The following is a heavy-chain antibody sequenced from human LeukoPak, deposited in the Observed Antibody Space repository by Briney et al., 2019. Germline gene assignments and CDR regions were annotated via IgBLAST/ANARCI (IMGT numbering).Heavy chain of an antibody. CDR2: ISSSGSTI. D-gene: IGHD5-24*01. V-gene: IGHV3-11*01. CDR1: GFTFSDYY. Sequence: NPGGSLRLSCAASGFTFSDYYMSWIRQAPGKGLEWVSYISSSGSTIYYADSVKGRFTIPRDNAMNSLYLQMNSLRAEDTAVYYCARVSGGERWLQFNGHQYYFDYWGQGTLVTVSS. J-gene: IGHJ4*02. CDR3: ARVSGGERWLQFNGHQYYFDY.